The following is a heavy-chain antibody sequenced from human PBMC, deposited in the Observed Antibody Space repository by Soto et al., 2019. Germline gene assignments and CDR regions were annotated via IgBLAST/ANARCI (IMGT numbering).Heavy chain of an antibody. D-gene: IGHD3-3*01. J-gene: IGHJ3*02. V-gene: IGHV4-39*01. Sequence: PSETLSLTGTVSGGSISSSIYYWGWIRQPPGKGLEWIGSIYYSGSTYYNPSLKSRVTISVDTSKNQFSLKLSSVTAADTAVYYCASTPDYDFWSGYAFDIWGQGTMVTVSS. CDR2: IYYSGST. CDR1: GGSISSSIYY. CDR3: ASTPDYDFWSGYAFDI.